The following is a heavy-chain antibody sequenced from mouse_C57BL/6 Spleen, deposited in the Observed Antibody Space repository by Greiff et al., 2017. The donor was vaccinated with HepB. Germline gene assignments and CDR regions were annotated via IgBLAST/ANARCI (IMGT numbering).Heavy chain of an antibody. V-gene: IGHV5-16*01. CDR3: ARAVTTRAMDY. CDR2: INYDGSST. J-gene: IGHJ4*01. CDR1: GFTFSDYY. D-gene: IGHD2-1*01. Sequence: EVQLVESEGGLVQPGSSMKLSCTASGFTFSDYYMAWVRQVPEKGLEWVANINYDGSSTYYLDSLKSRFIISRDNAKNILYLQMSSLKSEDTATYYCARAVTTRAMDYWGQGTSVTVSS.